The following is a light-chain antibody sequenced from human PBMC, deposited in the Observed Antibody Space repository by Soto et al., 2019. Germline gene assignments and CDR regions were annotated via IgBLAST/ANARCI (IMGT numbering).Light chain of an antibody. CDR3: QQYETFSGT. CDR1: QSFSSN. Sequence: ELVMTQSPATLSVSPGERATLSCRASQSFSSNVAWYQQKPGQAPRLLIYGTSTRVTGIPARFSGSGSGTEFTLTIASLQPDDFATYYCQQYETFSGTFGPGTKVEI. V-gene: IGKV3-15*01. J-gene: IGKJ1*01. CDR2: GTS.